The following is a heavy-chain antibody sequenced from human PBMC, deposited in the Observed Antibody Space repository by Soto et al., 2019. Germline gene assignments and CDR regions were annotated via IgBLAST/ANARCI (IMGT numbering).Heavy chain of an antibody. Sequence: SETLSLTCTVSGGSISSSSYYWGWIRQPPGKGLEWIGYIYYSGSTYYNPSLKSRVTISVDTSKNQFSLKLSSVTAADTAVYYCARDGYGGNWVFLDYWGQGTLVTVSS. J-gene: IGHJ4*02. D-gene: IGHD2-15*01. CDR3: ARDGYGGNWVFLDY. CDR2: IYYSGST. V-gene: IGHV4-39*07. CDR1: GGSISSSSYY.